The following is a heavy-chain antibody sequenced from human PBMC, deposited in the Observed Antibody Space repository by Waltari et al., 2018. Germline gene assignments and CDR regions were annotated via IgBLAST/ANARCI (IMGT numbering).Heavy chain of an antibody. D-gene: IGHD2-2*01. CDR1: GGSISSGGYY. CDR2: IYYSGST. J-gene: IGHJ4*02. V-gene: IGHV4-31*03. Sequence: QVQLQESGPGLVKPSQTLSLTCTVSGGSISSGGYYWSWIRQHPGKGLEWIGYIYYSGSTYYNPSLKSRVTISVDTSKNQFSLKLSSVTAADTAVYYCASVNCSSTSCYAFNYWGQGTLVTVSS. CDR3: ASVNCSSTSCYAFNY.